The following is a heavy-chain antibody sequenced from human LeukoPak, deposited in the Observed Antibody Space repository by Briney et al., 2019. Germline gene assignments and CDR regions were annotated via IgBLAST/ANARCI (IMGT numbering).Heavy chain of an antibody. V-gene: IGHV1-2*02. CDR2: INPNSGGT. CDR3: ARPYYDFWSGYYESGY. D-gene: IGHD3-3*01. CDR1: GYTFTGYY. Sequence: ASVKVSCKASGYTFTGYYMHWVRQAPGQGLEWMGWINPNSGGTNYAQKFQGRVTMTRDTSISTAYMELSRLRSDDTAVYYCARPYYDFWSGYYESGYWGQGTLVTVSS. J-gene: IGHJ4*02.